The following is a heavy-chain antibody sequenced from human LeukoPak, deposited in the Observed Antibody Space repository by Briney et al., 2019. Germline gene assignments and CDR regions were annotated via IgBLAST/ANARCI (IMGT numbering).Heavy chain of an antibody. CDR1: GFTFRRYS. J-gene: IGHJ4*02. D-gene: IGHD1-26*01. Sequence: PGVSLRLSCAASGFTFRRYSMNWVRQAPGKGLEWVSTISSGSDYIYYADSVRGRFTISRDNFRNSVFLEVNSLRAEDTAIYYCARDLSLAMPGGFDYWGQGILVTVSS. V-gene: IGHV3-21*01. CDR3: ARDLSLAMPGGFDY. CDR2: ISSGSDYI.